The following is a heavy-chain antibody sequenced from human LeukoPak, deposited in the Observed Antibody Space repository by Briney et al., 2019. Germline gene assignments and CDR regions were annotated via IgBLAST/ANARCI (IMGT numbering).Heavy chain of an antibody. CDR3: ARDPYYYDSSGYYP. CDR1: GGSISSYY. V-gene: IGHV4-59*01. D-gene: IGHD3-22*01. Sequence: SETLSLTRTVSGGSISSYYWSWIRQPPGKGLEWIGYIYYSGSTNYNPSLKSRVTISVDTSKNQFSLKLSSVTAADTAVYYCARDPYYYDSSGYYPWGQGTLVTVSS. J-gene: IGHJ5*02. CDR2: IYYSGST.